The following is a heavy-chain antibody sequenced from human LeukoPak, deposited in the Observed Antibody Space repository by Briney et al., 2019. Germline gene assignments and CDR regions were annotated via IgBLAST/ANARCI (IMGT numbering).Heavy chain of an antibody. CDR3: ARYCSGGSCYPYYYYGMDV. V-gene: IGHV5-51*01. CDR2: IYPGDSDT. CDR1: GYSFTSYW. J-gene: IGHJ6*02. Sequence: GESLKISCKGSGYSFTSYWIGWVRQMPGKGLEWMGIIYPGDSDTRYSPSFQGQVTISADKSISTAYLQWSSLKAPDTAMYYCARYCSGGSCYPYYYYGMDVWGQGTTVTVSS. D-gene: IGHD2-15*01.